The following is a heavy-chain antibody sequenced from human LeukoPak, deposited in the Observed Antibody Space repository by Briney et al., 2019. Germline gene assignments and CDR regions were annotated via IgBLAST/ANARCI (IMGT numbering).Heavy chain of an antibody. Sequence: GGSLRLSCATSGFTFSSYAMSWVRQAPGKGLEWVSGISGSGGGTYDADSVKGRFTISRDNSKNTLFLQLNSLTAEDTAIYYCAKGGGAGGYSRPLDYWGQGTLVTVSS. CDR1: GFTFSSYA. J-gene: IGHJ4*02. D-gene: IGHD5-12*01. CDR3: AKGGGAGGYSRPLDY. V-gene: IGHV3-23*01. CDR2: ISGSGGGT.